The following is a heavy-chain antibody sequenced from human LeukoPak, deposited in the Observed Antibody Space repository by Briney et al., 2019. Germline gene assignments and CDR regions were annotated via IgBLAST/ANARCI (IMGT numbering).Heavy chain of an antibody. CDR2: IFYNGTT. Sequence: PSETLSLTCGVSGDSMNSGGYSWNWIRQPPGKSLEWIGYIFYNGTTYYNPSLKSRVTISVDWSKNQFSLKLSSVTAADTAVYYCASRYYDILTGYYDGMDVWGRGTTVTVSS. CDR1: GDSMNSGGYS. V-gene: IGHV4-30-2*01. CDR3: ASRYYDILTGYYDGMDV. D-gene: IGHD3-9*01. J-gene: IGHJ6*02.